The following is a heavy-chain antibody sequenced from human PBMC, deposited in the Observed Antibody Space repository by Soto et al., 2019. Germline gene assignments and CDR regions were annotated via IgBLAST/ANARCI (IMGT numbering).Heavy chain of an antibody. CDR2: INPSGGST. CDR1: GYTFTSYY. V-gene: IGHV1-46*01. D-gene: IGHD6-19*01. Sequence: ASVNVSCKSSGYTFTSYYMHWGRQAPGQGLEWMGIINPSGGSTSYAQKFQGRVTMTRDTSTSTVYMELSSLRSEDTAVYYCAREESSGWSKKFFDYWGQGTLVTVSS. J-gene: IGHJ4*02. CDR3: AREESSGWSKKFFDY.